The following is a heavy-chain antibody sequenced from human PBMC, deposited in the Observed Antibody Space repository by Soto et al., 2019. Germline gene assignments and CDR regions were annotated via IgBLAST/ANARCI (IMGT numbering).Heavy chain of an antibody. V-gene: IGHV1-18*01. D-gene: IGHD3-3*01. CDR2: ISTYNGNT. CDR3: AREAICGCFECDAFDI. CDR1: GYTFNSYG. Sequence: QVQLVQSGVEVKKPGASVKVSCKASGYTFNSYGINWVRQAPGQGLEWMGWISTYNGNTNYAQKVQGRVTMTTHTSTSTAYMELRRLRSDDTAVYYCAREAICGCFECDAFDIWGQGTMVTVSS. J-gene: IGHJ3*02.